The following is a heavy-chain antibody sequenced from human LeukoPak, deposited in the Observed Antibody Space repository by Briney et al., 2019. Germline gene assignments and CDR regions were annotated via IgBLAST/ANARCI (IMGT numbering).Heavy chain of an antibody. CDR1: GYTFTSYD. CDR3: ATLGYFDWLFPFDY. V-gene: IGHV1-8*01. J-gene: IGHJ4*02. Sequence: ASVKVSCKASGYTFTSYDINWVRQATGQGLEWMGWMNPNSGNTGYAQKFQGRVTMTRNTSISTAYMELSGLRSEDTAVYYCATLGYFDWLFPFDYWGQGTLVTVSS. CDR2: MNPNSGNT. D-gene: IGHD3-9*01.